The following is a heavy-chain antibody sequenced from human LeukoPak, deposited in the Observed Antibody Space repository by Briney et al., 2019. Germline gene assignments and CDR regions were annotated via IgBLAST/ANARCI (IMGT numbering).Heavy chain of an antibody. CDR2: ISGSGGST. J-gene: IGHJ4*02. D-gene: IGHD4-17*01. Sequence: PGGSLRLSCAASRFTFSSYAMIWVRQAPGKGLEWVSAISGSGGSTYYADSVKGRFTISRNNSKNTLYLQMNSLRAEDTAVYYCAKERGDSEAFDYWGQGTLVTVSS. CDR1: RFTFSSYA. CDR3: AKERGDSEAFDY. V-gene: IGHV3-23*01.